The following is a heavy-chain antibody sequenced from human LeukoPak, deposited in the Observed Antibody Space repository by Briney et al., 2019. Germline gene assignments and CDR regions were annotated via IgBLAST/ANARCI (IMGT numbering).Heavy chain of an antibody. CDR3: ARANDLIDY. CDR1: GFTFSDYY. Sequence: RGSLRLSCAASGFTFSDYYMSWIRQAPGKGLEWVSYISDSSSYTNYADSVKGRFTISRDNAKNSLYLQMNSLRAEDTAVYYCARANDLIDYWGQGTLVTASS. CDR2: ISDSSSYT. V-gene: IGHV3-11*05. J-gene: IGHJ4*02.